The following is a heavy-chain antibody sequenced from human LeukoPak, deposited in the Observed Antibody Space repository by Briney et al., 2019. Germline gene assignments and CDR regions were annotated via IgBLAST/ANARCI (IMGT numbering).Heavy chain of an antibody. CDR1: GVSFNDYY. J-gene: IGHJ4*02. V-gene: IGHV4-34*01. CDR3: TRTTTGHDY. Sequence: SSETLSLTCAVSGVSFNDYYWSWVRQTPGKGLEWIGEINHSGYTNDSPSLKSRVTISIDTSRNQFSLNLRSVTAADTGFYYCTRTTTGHDYWGQEPVVSVSS. D-gene: IGHD4-17*01. CDR2: INHSGYT.